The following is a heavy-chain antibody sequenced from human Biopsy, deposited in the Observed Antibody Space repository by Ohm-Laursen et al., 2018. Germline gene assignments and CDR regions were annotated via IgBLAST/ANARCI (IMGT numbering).Heavy chain of an antibody. CDR1: GESFSDYY. CDR3: AREGGGLLPIRLTDF. CDR2: INHRGRS. Sequence: SETLSLTCKVSGESFSDYYWSWIRQSPGKGLEWIGEINHRGRSSYSPPLQSRVTISVDASKNQFSLNVKSVTAADTAVYFCAREGGGLLPIRLTDFWGPGMMVTVSS. D-gene: IGHD1-26*01. J-gene: IGHJ4*02. V-gene: IGHV4-34*01.